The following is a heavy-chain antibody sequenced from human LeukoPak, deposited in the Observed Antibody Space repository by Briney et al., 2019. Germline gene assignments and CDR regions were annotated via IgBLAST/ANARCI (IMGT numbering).Heavy chain of an antibody. Sequence: ASVKVSCKASGYTFTGYYMHWVRQAPGQGLEWMGWINPNSGGTNYAQKFQGRVTMTRDTSISTAYMELSRLRSDDTAVYYCARGGSGFLGDNDAFDIWGQGTMVTVSS. V-gene: IGHV1-2*02. CDR1: GYTFTGYY. CDR2: INPNSGGT. CDR3: ARGGSGFLGDNDAFDI. J-gene: IGHJ3*02. D-gene: IGHD3-10*01.